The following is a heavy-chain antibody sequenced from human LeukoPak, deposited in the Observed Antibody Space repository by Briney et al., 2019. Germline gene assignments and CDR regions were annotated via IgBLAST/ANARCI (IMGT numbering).Heavy chain of an antibody. CDR3: ARDTGSGWDY. D-gene: IGHD6-19*01. CDR1: GGSISSYY. CDR2: IYYSGST. J-gene: IGHJ4*02. Sequence: SETLSLTCTVPGGSISSYYWSWIRQPPGKGLEWIGYIYYSGSTNYNPSLKSRVTISVDTSKNQFSLKLSSVTAADTAVYYCARDTGSGWDYWGQGTLVTVSS. V-gene: IGHV4-59*01.